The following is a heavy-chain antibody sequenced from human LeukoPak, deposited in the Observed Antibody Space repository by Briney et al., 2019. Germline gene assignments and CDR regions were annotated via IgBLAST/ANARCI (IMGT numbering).Heavy chain of an antibody. CDR1: GHTFTSYG. CDR3: ARLSEEGYYDFWSGYRRKFDY. D-gene: IGHD3-3*01. V-gene: IGHV1-18*01. J-gene: IGHJ4*02. CDR2: ISAYNGNT. Sequence: ASVKVSCKASGHTFTSYGISWVRQAPGQGLEWMGWISAYNGNTNYAQKLQGRVTMTTDTSTSTAYMELRSLRSDDTAVYYCARLSEEGYYDFWSGYRRKFDYWGQGTLVTVSS.